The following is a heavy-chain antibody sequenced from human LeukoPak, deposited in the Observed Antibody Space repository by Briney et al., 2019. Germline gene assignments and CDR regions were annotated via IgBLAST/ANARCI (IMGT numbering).Heavy chain of an antibody. D-gene: IGHD6-13*01. CDR1: GSPLSTSGVD. CDR2: ISGNDDK. CDR3: ADRPYSSRWYRAAWFDR. J-gene: IGHJ5*02. Sequence: SGPTLVTSTLTLTLTCTFSGSPLSTSGVDVGWISQRPGKALEGLALISGNDDKRYSPPLKSRLPIPEDPSKSQVLLTRTHMEPVDTATYYCADRPYSSRWYRAAWFDRWGEGALVTVSS. V-gene: IGHV2-5*01.